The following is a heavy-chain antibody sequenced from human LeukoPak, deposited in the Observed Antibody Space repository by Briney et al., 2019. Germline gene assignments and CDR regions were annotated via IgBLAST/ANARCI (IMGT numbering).Heavy chain of an antibody. V-gene: IGHV3-74*01. Sequence: RTGGSLRLSCAASGFSISTYWMHWVRQAPGKGLVWVSRINSDGSTTSYADSVKGRFTISRDNAKNTLYLQMNSLRAEDTAVYYCARRTYSGTYYYFDYWGQGTLVTVSS. CDR1: GFSISTYW. CDR2: INSDGSTT. D-gene: IGHD1-26*01. J-gene: IGHJ4*02. CDR3: ARRTYSGTYYYFDY.